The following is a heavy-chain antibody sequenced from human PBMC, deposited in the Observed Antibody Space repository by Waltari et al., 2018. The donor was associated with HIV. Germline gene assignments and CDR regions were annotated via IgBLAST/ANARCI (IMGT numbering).Heavy chain of an antibody. Sequence: QVQLQQWGTRLLMPSEPLSITCAVYDGPFTDYYCTWFRQSPGNGLEWIGEIDHSGSTNYNPSLKSRVTISVDASKNQFSLKLTSVTAADTGLYYCARGPHTSIFGVVKYFQPWGQGTLVIVSS. V-gene: IGHV4-34*02. CDR3: ARGPHTSIFGVVKYFQP. CDR2: IDHSGST. CDR1: DGPFTDYY. D-gene: IGHD3-3*01. J-gene: IGHJ1*01.